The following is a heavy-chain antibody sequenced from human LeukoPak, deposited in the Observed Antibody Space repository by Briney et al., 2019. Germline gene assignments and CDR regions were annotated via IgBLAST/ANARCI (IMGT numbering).Heavy chain of an antibody. J-gene: IGHJ3*01. CDR3: ARDSVDESSGYYPSGAFDL. CDR2: IHYGGST. D-gene: IGHD3-22*01. CDR1: SGSITRHY. V-gene: IGHV4-59*11. Sequence: KPSETLSLTCTVSSGSITRHYWTWIRQPPGKGLEWTGYIHYGGSTNYNPSLKSRVTISVDTSKKQFSLNMSSVTPADTALYYCARDSVDESSGYYPSGAFDLWGQGTLVTVSS.